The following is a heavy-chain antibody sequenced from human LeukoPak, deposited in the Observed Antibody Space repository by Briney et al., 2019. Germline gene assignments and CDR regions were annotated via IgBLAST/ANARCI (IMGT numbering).Heavy chain of an antibody. CDR2: IYYSGST. D-gene: IGHD6-19*01. Sequence: EPSETLSLTCTVSGGSISSYYWSWIRQPPGKGLEWIGYIYYSGSTNYNPSLKSRVTISVDTSKNQFSLKLRSVTAADTAVYYCARSYSSGFLDYWGQGTLVTVSS. V-gene: IGHV4-59*01. CDR3: ARSYSSGFLDY. J-gene: IGHJ4*02. CDR1: GGSISSYY.